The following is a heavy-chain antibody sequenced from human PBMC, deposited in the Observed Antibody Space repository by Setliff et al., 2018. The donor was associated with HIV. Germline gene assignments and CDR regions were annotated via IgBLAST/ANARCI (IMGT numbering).Heavy chain of an antibody. V-gene: IGHV5-51*01. J-gene: IGHJ4*02. D-gene: IGHD6-6*01. CDR3: GRSGKSGEVYAY. CDR2: IYPIDSDT. Sequence: GESLKISCKGSGYSFTNYWVGWVRQMPGRGLEWMGIIYPIDSDTKYSPSFWGRVTISVDKSTNTAYLHWNSLRPADTAMYYCGRSGKSGEVYAYWGQGTQVTVSS. CDR1: GYSFTNYW.